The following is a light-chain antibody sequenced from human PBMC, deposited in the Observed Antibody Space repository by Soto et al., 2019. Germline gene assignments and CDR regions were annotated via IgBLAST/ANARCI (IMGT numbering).Light chain of an antibody. CDR1: QGVSTW. V-gene: IGKV1-5*03. Sequence: DIQMTQSPSTLSASVGDTVNITCRASQGVSTWLAWYQQKPGKAPNLLIYKALTLESWVPSRFRGSGSGTEFTLTISSLQADDFATYYCQQYNSYLYTFGQGTKLEIK. CDR2: KAL. CDR3: QQYNSYLYT. J-gene: IGKJ2*01.